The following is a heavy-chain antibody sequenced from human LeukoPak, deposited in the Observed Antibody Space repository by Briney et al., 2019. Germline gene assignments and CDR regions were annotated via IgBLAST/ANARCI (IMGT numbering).Heavy chain of an antibody. Sequence: GGSLRLSCVASGFTFSSYEMNWVRQAPGKGLEWVSYISSSGSTIYYADSVKGRFTISRDNAKNSLYLQMNSLRAEDTAVYYCARKPVDGDYFDYWGQGTLVTVSS. CDR3: ARKPVDGDYFDY. D-gene: IGHD4-17*01. J-gene: IGHJ4*02. V-gene: IGHV3-48*03. CDR1: GFTFSSYE. CDR2: ISSSGSTI.